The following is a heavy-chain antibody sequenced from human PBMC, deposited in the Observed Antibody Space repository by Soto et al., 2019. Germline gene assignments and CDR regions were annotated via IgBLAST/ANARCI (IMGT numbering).Heavy chain of an antibody. CDR2: ISYDGSNK. CDR1: GFTFSSYA. J-gene: IGHJ4*02. D-gene: IGHD2-2*01. Sequence: QVQLVESGGGVVQPGRSLRLSCAASGFTFSSYAMHWVRQAPGKGLEWVAVISYDGSNKYYADSVKGRFTISRDNSKNTLYLQMNSLRAEDTAVYYCARDLLPIVVVPAAMEYWGQGTLVTVSS. V-gene: IGHV3-30-3*01. CDR3: ARDLLPIVVVPAAMEY.